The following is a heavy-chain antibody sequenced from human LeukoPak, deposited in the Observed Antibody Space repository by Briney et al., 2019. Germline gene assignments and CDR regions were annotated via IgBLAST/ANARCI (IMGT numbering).Heavy chain of an antibody. J-gene: IGHJ4*02. CDR3: AREYGYYDILTGYYGRYYFDY. D-gene: IGHD3-9*01. CDR2: ISAYNGNT. Sequence: ASVKVSCKASGYTFTSYGISWVRQAPGQGLEWMGWISAYNGNTNYAQKLQGRVTMTTDTSTSTAYMELRSLRSDDTAVYYCAREYGYYDILTGYYGRYYFDYWGQGTLVTVSS. V-gene: IGHV1-18*01. CDR1: GYTFTSYG.